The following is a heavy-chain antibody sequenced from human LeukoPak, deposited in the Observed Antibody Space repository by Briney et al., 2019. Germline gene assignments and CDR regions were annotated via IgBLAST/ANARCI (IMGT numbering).Heavy chain of an antibody. CDR2: ISYDGSNK. V-gene: IGHV3-30-3*01. CDR1: GLTFSSYA. Sequence: PGRSLRLSCAASGLTFSSYAMHWVRQAPGKGLEWVAVISYDGSNKYYADSVKGRFTISRDNSKNTLYLQMNSLRAEDTAVYYCARDKTPRDGYWSYWDYYYGMDVWGQGTTVTVSS. CDR3: ARDKTPRDGYWSYWDYYYGMDV. J-gene: IGHJ6*02. D-gene: IGHD5-24*01.